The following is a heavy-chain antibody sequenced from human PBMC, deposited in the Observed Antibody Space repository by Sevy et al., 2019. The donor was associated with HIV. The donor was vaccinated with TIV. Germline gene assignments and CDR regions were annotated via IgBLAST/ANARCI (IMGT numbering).Heavy chain of an antibody. J-gene: IGHJ4*02. CDR1: GFSFYTYT. CDR2: ISSSGVYE. Sequence: GGSLRLSCAASGFSFYTYTFYWVRQAPGEGLEWISSISSSGVYEYYADSVRGRFTISRDNAKNSLSLQMNGLRVEDTGVYYCARVPDSGGRGRVDYWGQGTRVTVSS. CDR3: ARVPDSGGRGRVDY. D-gene: IGHD1-26*01. V-gene: IGHV3-21*04.